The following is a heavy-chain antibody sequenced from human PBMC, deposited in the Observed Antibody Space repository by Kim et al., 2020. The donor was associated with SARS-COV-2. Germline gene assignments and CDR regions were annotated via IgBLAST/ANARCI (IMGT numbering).Heavy chain of an antibody. D-gene: IGHD1-1*01. J-gene: IGHJ3*02. CDR1: GFTFSSSA. V-gene: IGHV3-73*01. Sequence: GGSLRLSCAASGFTFSSSAMHWVRQASGQGLEWVGRIRSKANSYATVYAASVKGRFTISRDASKSTAYLQMNSLKTEDTAVYYCTSVPGTTLAFWDAVD. CDR2: IRSKANSYAT. CDR3: TSVPGTTLAFWDAVD.